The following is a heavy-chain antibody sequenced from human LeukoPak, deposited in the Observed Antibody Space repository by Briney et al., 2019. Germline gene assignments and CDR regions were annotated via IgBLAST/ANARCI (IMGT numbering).Heavy chain of an antibody. CDR1: GFTFSSYG. Sequence: GGSLRLSCAASGFTFSSYGMHWVRQAPGKGLEWVAVIWYDGSNKFYADSVKGRFTISRDNSKNTLFLQMNSLRAEDTALYYCAKLYYDYVWGSYRYYFFDDWGQGTPVTVSS. V-gene: IGHV3-33*06. D-gene: IGHD3-16*02. CDR3: AKLYYDYVWGSYRYYFFDD. CDR2: IWYDGSNK. J-gene: IGHJ4*02.